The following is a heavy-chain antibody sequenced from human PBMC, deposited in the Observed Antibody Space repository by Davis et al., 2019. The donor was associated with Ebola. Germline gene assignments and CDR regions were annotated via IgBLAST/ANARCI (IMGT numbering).Heavy chain of an antibody. CDR1: GYTFTSYY. CDR2: INPSGGST. J-gene: IGHJ3*02. V-gene: IGHV1-46*01. Sequence: ASVKVSCKASGYTFTSYYMHWVRQAPGQGLEWMGIINPSGGSTSYAQKFQGWVTMTRDTSISTAYMELSRLRSDDTAVYYCARGIAAAGDAFDIWGQGTMVTVSS. CDR3: ARGIAAAGDAFDI. D-gene: IGHD6-13*01.